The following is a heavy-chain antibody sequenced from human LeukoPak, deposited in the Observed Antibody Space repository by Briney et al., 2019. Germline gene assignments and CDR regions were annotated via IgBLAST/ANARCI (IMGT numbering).Heavy chain of an antibody. CDR2: IWYDGSNK. D-gene: IGHD3-10*02. V-gene: IGHV3-33*03. CDR3: AELGITMIGGV. Sequence: GGSLRLSCAASGFTFSSYEMNWVRQAPGKGLEWVAFIWYDGSNKYYADSVKGRFTISRDNAKNSLYLQMNSLRAEDTAVYYCAELGITMIGGVWGKGTTVTISS. CDR1: GFTFSSYE. J-gene: IGHJ6*04.